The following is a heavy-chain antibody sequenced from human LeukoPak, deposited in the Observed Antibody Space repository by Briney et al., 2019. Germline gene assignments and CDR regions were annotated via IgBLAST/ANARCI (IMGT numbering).Heavy chain of an antibody. CDR2: INPNSGGT. CDR1: GYTFTGYY. V-gene: IGHV1-2*06. D-gene: IGHD6-13*01. CDR3: ARGIAAAGKRDY. J-gene: IGHJ4*02. Sequence: APVKVSCKASGYTFTGYYMHWVRQAPGQGLEWMGRINPNSGGTNYAQKFQGRVTMTRDTSISTAYMELSRLRSDDTAVHYCARGIAAAGKRDYWGQGTLVTVSS.